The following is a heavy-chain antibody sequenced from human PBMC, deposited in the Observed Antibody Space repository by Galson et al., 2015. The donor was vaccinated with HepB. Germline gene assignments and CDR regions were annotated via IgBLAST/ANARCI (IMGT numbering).Heavy chain of an antibody. D-gene: IGHD6-19*01. V-gene: IGHV4-4*07. CDR1: GGSISSYY. J-gene: IGHJ6*02. CDR3: ARDGVAVAGTWGYYYCYGMDV. Sequence: SETLSLTCTVSGGSISSYYWSWIRQPAGKGLEWIGRIYTSGSTNYNPSLKSRVTMSVDTSKNQFSLKLSSVTAADTAVYYCARDGVAVAGTWGYYYCYGMDVWGQGTTVTVSS. CDR2: IYTSGST.